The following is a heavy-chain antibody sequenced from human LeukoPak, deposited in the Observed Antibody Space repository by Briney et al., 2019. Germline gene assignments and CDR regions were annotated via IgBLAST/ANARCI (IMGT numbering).Heavy chain of an antibody. V-gene: IGHV4-39*01. CDR2: IYYSGSP. D-gene: IGHD6-19*01. Sequence: PSETLSLTCTVSGGFISSSSFYWGWIRQPPGKGLEWIGSIYYSGSPYYNPSLKSRVTISVDTSKNQFSLRLSSVTAADTAVYYCARQKAEQWLVLYYWGQGTLVTVSS. CDR3: ARQKAEQWLVLYY. CDR1: GGFISSSSFY. J-gene: IGHJ4*02.